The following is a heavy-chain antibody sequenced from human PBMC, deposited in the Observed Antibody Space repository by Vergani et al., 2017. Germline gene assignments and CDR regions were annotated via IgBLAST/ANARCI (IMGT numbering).Heavy chain of an antibody. CDR3: ASAEAAAGIGGAFDI. J-gene: IGHJ3*02. V-gene: IGHV1-69*01. CDR1: GGTFSTYA. D-gene: IGHD6-13*01. Sequence: QVQLVQSGAEVKKPGSSVKVSCKASGGTFSTYAFSWVRQAPGQGLEWMGGIIPNYGKANYAQKFQGRVTIIADESTSTAYVELSSLRSEDTAVYYCASAEAAAGIGGAFDIWGQGTMVTVSS. CDR2: IIPNYGKA.